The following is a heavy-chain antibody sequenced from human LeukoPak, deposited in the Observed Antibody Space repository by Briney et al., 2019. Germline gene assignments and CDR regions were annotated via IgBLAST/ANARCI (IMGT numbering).Heavy chain of an antibody. J-gene: IGHJ6*03. D-gene: IGHD4-17*01. Sequence: SGTLSLTCTVSGGSISSYHWSWIRQPAGKGLEWIGRIYTSGSTNYNPSLKRRVTMSLDTSKNQFSLKVTSVTAADTALYYCARDLSPLYGRYYYYHMDVWGKGTTVTVSS. V-gene: IGHV4-4*07. CDR3: ARDLSPLYGRYYYYHMDV. CDR2: IYTSGST. CDR1: GGSISSYH.